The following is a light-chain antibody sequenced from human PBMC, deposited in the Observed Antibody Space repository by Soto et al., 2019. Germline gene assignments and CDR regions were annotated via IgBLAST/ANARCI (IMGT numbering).Light chain of an antibody. CDR3: SSYTSSSTLLYV. Sequence: QSALTQPASVSGSPGQSITISWTGTSGDVGGYNYVSWYQQHPGKAPKLMIYDVSNRPSGVSNRFSGSKSDNMASLTISGLQAEDEADYYCSSYTSSSTLLYVFGTGTKLTVL. CDR2: DVS. CDR1: SGDVGGYNY. V-gene: IGLV2-14*01. J-gene: IGLJ1*01.